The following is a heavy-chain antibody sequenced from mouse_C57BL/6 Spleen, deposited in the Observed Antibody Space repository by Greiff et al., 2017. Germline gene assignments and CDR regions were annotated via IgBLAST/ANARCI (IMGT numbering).Heavy chain of an antibody. CDR1: GFTFSDYY. J-gene: IGHJ2*01. Sequence: EVQLVESEGGLVQPGSSMKLSCTASGFTFSDYYMAWVRQVPEKGLEWVANINYDGSSTYYLDSLKSRFIISRDNAKNILYLQMSSLKSEDPATYYCARVPYYYGSSPFDYWGQGTTLTVSS. D-gene: IGHD1-1*01. V-gene: IGHV5-16*01. CDR2: INYDGSST. CDR3: ARVPYYYGSSPFDY.